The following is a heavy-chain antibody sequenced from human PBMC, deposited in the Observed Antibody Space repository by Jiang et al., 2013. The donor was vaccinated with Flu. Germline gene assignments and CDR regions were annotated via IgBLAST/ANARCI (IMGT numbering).Heavy chain of an antibody. CDR2: SLTLRTA. CDR1: GRPISSYW. J-gene: IGHJ4*02. D-gene: IGHD2-15*01. Sequence: GLVKPSETLSLICTVSGRPISSYWWSWIRQPPGRDWSGLSISLTLRTATMTLPQGWQIQPSLKSRVTMSLDTSKNQFSLNLNSVTAADTAVYYCAGLAVGGGGRGYWGQGTLVIASS. CDR3: AGLAVGGGGRGY. V-gene: IGHV4-59*01.